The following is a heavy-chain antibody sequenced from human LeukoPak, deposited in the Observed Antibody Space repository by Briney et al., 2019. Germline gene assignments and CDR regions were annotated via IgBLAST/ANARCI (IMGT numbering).Heavy chain of an antibody. Sequence: GGSLRLSCAASGFTFNTYSMNWVRQAPGKGLEWVSSISSSNSYIYYADSMKGRFTISRDNSKNTLYLQMNSLRAEDTAVYYCAKEIYGDSTGGRFHHWGQGTLVIVSS. V-gene: IGHV3-21*04. CDR1: GFTFNTYS. CDR3: AKEIYGDSTGGRFHH. J-gene: IGHJ1*01. D-gene: IGHD4-17*01. CDR2: ISSSNSYI.